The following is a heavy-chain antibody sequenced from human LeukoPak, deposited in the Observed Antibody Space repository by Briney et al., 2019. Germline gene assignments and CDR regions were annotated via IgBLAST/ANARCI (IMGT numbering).Heavy chain of an antibody. Sequence: SETLSLTCTVSGYSISSGYYWGWIRQPPGKGLEWIGSIYHSGSTYYNPSLKSRVTISVDTSKNQFSLKLSSVTAADTAVYYCARDLGRAGYGDSWYFDLWGRGTLVTVSS. CDR2: IYHSGST. J-gene: IGHJ2*01. V-gene: IGHV4-38-2*02. D-gene: IGHD4-17*01. CDR1: GYSISSGYY. CDR3: ARDLGRAGYGDSWYFDL.